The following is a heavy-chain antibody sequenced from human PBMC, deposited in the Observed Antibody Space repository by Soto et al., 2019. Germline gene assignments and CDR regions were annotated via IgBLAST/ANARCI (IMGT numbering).Heavy chain of an antibody. CDR3: ARGVTIFGHSFDL. V-gene: IGHV4-30-4*08. D-gene: IGHD3-3*01. Sequence: PSETLSLTCTVSGGSISSDYYYWSWIRQPPGKGREWIGYIYDSGSSYSNPSIRSRVTISADTTKNQLSLKPSSVTAADTAVYYCARGVTIFGHSFDLWGRGTLVTVSS. CDR2: IYDSGSS. CDR1: GGSISSDYYY. J-gene: IGHJ2*01.